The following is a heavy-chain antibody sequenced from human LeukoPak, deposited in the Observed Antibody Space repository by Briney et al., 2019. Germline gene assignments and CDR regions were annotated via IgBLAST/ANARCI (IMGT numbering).Heavy chain of an antibody. V-gene: IGHV4-61*02. J-gene: IGHJ4*02. CDR1: GGSISSGSYY. CDR2: IYTSGST. CDR3: ARESADYSSSWFGSY. D-gene: IGHD6-13*01. Sequence: PSETLSLTCTVSGGSISSGSYYWSWTRQPAGKGLEWIGRIYTSGSTNYNPSLKSRVTISVDTSKNQFSLKLSSVTAADTAVYYCARESADYSSSWFGSYWGQGTLVTVSS.